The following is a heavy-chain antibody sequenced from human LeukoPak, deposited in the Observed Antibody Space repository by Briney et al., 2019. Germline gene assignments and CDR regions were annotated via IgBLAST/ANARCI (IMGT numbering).Heavy chain of an antibody. J-gene: IGHJ4*02. D-gene: IGHD2-15*01. Sequence: GASVKVSCKASGGTFSSYAISWVRQAPGQGLEWMGGIIPIFGTANYAQKFQGRVTITADESTSTAYMELRSLRSEDTAVYYCARAGGYCGRISCPYYFDYWGQGSLVAVSS. CDR2: IIPIFGTA. CDR3: ARAGGYCGRISCPYYFDY. CDR1: GGTFSSYA. V-gene: IGHV1-69*13.